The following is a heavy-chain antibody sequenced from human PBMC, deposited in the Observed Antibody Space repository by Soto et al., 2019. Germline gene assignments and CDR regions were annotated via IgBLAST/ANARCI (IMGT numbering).Heavy chain of an antibody. CDR3: ARDRKSSSSWEFVP. V-gene: IGHV1-3*01. CDR1: GYTFTSYA. D-gene: IGHD6-13*01. Sequence: ASVKVSCKASGYTFTSYARHWVRQAPGQRLEWMGWINAGNGNTKYSQKFQGRVTITRETSASTAYMELSSLRSEDTAVYYCARDRKSSSSWEFVPWGQGTLVSVSS. J-gene: IGHJ5*02. CDR2: INAGNGNT.